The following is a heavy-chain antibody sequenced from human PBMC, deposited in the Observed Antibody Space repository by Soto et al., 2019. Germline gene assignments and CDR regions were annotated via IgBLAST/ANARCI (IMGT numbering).Heavy chain of an antibody. Sequence: PSATLSLTWAVYGGSFSGYYWSWISQPPGKGLEWIGEINHRGSTNYNPSLKSRVTISVDTTKNQYSLKLSSVTAADIAVYYCASGSCAGDGDFPRGYYYMEVWGNGTTVTVSS. D-gene: IGHD4-17*01. CDR2: INHRGST. CDR1: GGSFSGYY. CDR3: ASGSCAGDGDFPRGYYYMEV. J-gene: IGHJ6*03. V-gene: IGHV4-34*01.